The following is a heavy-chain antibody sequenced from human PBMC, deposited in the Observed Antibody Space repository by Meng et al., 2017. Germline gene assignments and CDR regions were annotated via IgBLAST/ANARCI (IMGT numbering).Heavy chain of an antibody. CDR1: GGSISSGGYY. V-gene: IGHV4-39*07. J-gene: IGHJ4*02. D-gene: IGHD2-15*01. CDR3: ARRSGDTSNFDS. Sequence: GSLRLSCTVSGGSISSGGYYWVWIRQPPGKGLEWIGNFYYGGSTYYNPSLKSRVTMSVDTSKNQFSLILTSLTAADTAVYFCARRSGDTSNFDSWGQGTLVTVSS. CDR2: FYYGGST.